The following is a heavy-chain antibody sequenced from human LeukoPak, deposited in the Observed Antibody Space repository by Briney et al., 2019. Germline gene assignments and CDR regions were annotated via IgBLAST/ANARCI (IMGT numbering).Heavy chain of an antibody. D-gene: IGHD1-26*01. V-gene: IGHV3-48*01. CDR2: ISSSSSTI. J-gene: IGHJ6*03. Sequence: PGGSLRLFCAASGFTFSSYSMNWVRQAPGKGLEWVSYISSSSSTIYYADSVKGRFTISRDNAKNSLYLQMNSLRAEDTAMYYCAKGHGWEASYYYYYMDVWGKGTTVTISS. CDR3: AKGHGWEASYYYYYMDV. CDR1: GFTFSSYS.